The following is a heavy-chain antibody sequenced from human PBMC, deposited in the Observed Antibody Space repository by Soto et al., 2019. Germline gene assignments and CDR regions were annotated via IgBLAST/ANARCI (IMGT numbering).Heavy chain of an antibody. D-gene: IGHD2-15*01. CDR3: ARGRHRVCGSCYIDY. CDR1: GGSISSGGYY. CDR2: INHSGST. Sequence: SETLSLTCAVSGGSISSGGYYWSWIRPPPGKGLEWIGEINHSGSTNYNPSLKSRVTISVDTSKNQFSLKLSSVTAADTAVYYCARGRHRVCGSCYIDYWGQGTLVTVSS. J-gene: IGHJ4*02. V-gene: IGHV4-34*01.